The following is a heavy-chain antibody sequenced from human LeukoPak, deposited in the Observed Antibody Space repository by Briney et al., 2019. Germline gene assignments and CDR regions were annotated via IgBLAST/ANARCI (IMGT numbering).Heavy chain of an antibody. Sequence: PGGSLRLSCAASGFTFSGSAMHWVRQASGKGLEWVGRIGSKANTYATIYAASVKGRVTFSRDDSTSTAYLQMNSLKTEDTAIYYXTPEPYYYAVNWGQGTLVTVAS. J-gene: IGHJ4*02. CDR2: IGSKANTYAT. CDR3: TPEPYYYAVN. CDR1: GFTFSGSA. D-gene: IGHD3-10*01. V-gene: IGHV3-73*01.